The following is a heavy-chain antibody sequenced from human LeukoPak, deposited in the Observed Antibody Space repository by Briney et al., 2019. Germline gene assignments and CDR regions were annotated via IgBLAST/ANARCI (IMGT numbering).Heavy chain of an antibody. Sequence: GGSLRLSCTASGFTFGDYSMGWFRQAPGKGLEWVGFIRSKSYGGTADYAASVKGSFTISRDDSKSIPYLQMNSLKTEDTAVYYCARIGSGVRGSYTFDAWGQGTLVTVSS. CDR3: ARIGSGVRGSYTFDA. CDR2: IRSKSYGGTA. D-gene: IGHD1-26*01. V-gene: IGHV3-49*03. J-gene: IGHJ4*02. CDR1: GFTFGDYS.